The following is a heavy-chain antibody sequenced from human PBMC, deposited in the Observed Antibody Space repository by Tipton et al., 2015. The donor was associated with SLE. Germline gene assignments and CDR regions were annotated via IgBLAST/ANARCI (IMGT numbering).Heavy chain of an antibody. CDR1: GFTFSNAW. CDR3: AKARYSSGWLVDY. Sequence: SLRLSCAASGFTFSNAWMSWVRQAPGKGLEWVSAISGSGGGTYYADSVKGRFTISRDNSKNTPYLQMNSLRAEDTAVYYCAKARYSSGWLVDYWGQGTLVTVSS. V-gene: IGHV3-23*01. D-gene: IGHD6-19*01. CDR2: ISGSGGGT. J-gene: IGHJ4*02.